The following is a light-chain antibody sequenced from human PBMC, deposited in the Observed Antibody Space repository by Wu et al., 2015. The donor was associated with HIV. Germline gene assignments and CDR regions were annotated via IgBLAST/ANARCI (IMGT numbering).Light chain of an antibody. Sequence: EIVMTQSPPTLSVSPGERVTLSCRASQSVSSRLAWYQRKPGQPPRLLIYGASTRATGVPARFGGSGSGTEFTLIISSLQSEDFGVYYCQQFGDWPLTFGQGTRLEIK. J-gene: IGKJ5*01. CDR1: QSVSSR. CDR3: QQFGDWPLT. CDR2: GAS. V-gene: IGKV3-15*01.